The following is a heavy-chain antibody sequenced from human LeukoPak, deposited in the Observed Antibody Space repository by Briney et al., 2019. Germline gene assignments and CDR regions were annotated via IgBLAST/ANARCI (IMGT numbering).Heavy chain of an antibody. CDR1: GYTFTGYY. D-gene: IGHD4-17*01. V-gene: IGHV1-2*02. Sequence: ASVKVSCKASGYTFTGYYMHWVRQAPGQGLEWMGWINPNSGGTNYAQKFQGRVTMTRDTSISTAYMELSRLRSDDTAVYYCARGDGDYGKNYYYYYGMDVWGQGTTVTVFS. J-gene: IGHJ6*02. CDR2: INPNSGGT. CDR3: ARGDGDYGKNYYYYYGMDV.